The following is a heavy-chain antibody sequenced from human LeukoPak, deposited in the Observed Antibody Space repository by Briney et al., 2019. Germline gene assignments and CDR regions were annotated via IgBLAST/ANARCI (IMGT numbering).Heavy chain of an antibody. Sequence: PGGSLRLSCAASGFTFSSYGMSWVRQAPGKGLEWVAYISIGTSFIYYADSVKGRFTISRDNAKNSLYLQVNSLRAEDTAVYYCARSPTFRGWFDPWGQGTLVTVSS. CDR3: ARSPTFRGWFDP. J-gene: IGHJ5*02. CDR1: GFTFSSYG. D-gene: IGHD2/OR15-2a*01. CDR2: ISIGTSFI. V-gene: IGHV3-21*01.